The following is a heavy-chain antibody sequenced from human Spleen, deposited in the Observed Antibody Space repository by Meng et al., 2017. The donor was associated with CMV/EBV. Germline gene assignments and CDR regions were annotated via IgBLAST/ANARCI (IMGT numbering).Heavy chain of an antibody. CDR1: GFTFSDYY. CDR3: ARAYNVPGWFDP. V-gene: IGHV3-11*01. CDR2: ISGGGSVI. J-gene: IGHJ5*02. Sequence: GGSLRLSCVASGFTFSDYYMSWIRQAPGKGLEWVSYISGGGSVIYYANSVKGRFTISRDNAKNSLDLQMNGLRAEDTAVYFCARAYNVPGWFDPWGQGTQVTVSS. D-gene: IGHD1-14*01.